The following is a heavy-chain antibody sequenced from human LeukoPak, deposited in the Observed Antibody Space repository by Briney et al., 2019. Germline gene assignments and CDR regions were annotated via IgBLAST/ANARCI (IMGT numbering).Heavy chain of an antibody. CDR3: SRGGDASKAGKY. J-gene: IGHJ4*02. V-gene: IGHV4-59*12. D-gene: IGHD3-10*01. CDR2: VSYSGSA. Sequence: PSETLSLTCAVSGASIVSDYWNWIRQPPGKGLEWIGHVSYSGSANYNPSLRNRLTISVDTPKNQFSLILNSVTAADTALYFCSRGGDASKAGKYWGQGALVTVSS. CDR1: GASIVSDY.